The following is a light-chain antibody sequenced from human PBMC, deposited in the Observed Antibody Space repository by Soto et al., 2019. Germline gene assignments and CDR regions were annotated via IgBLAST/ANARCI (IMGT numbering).Light chain of an antibody. CDR2: WAS. Sequence: DIVMTQSPDSLDVSLGERATINCKSRQIVLSSSNNKNYLAWYQQKPGQPPKLLIYWASTRESGVPDRFSGSGSGTDFTLTIGSLQAEDVAVYYCQQYYTTPAITFGQGTRLEIK. V-gene: IGKV4-1*01. J-gene: IGKJ5*01. CDR3: QQYYTTPAIT. CDR1: QIVLSSSNNKNY.